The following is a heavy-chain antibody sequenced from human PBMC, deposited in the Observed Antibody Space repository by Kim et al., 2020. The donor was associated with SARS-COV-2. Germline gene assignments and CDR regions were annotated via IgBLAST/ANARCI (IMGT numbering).Heavy chain of an antibody. CDR2: IREDGSEK. CDR3: ARASKRRDDNCYNDYGMDV. J-gene: IGHJ6*02. D-gene: IGHD1-1*01. CDR1: GFTVSSYW. V-gene: IGHV3-7*04. Sequence: GGSLRLSCAASGFTVSSYWMSWVRQAPGKGLEWVANIREDGSEKYYVDSVKGRFTITRDNAKNSLYLPVNSWGAEDKAVYYCARASKRRDDNCYNDYGMDVWDQGTPVTVSS.